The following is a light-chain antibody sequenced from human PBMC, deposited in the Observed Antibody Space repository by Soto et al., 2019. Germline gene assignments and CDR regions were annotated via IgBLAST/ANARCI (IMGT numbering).Light chain of an antibody. J-gene: IGKJ3*01. Sequence: EVVMTQSPATLSVSPGERVTLSCRASESVHRNLAWYQQKPGQGPSLLIYYASTRATGVPDRFTGSGSGTEFTLTISSLQYEDFGVYHCQHSSNWPPTFGPGTKVEIK. CDR3: QHSSNWPPT. CDR2: YAS. V-gene: IGKV3-15*01. CDR1: ESVHRN.